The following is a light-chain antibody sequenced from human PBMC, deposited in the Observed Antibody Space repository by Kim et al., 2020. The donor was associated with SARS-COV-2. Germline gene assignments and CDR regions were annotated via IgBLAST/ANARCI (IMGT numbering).Light chain of an antibody. Sequence: GQSVPISCTRTSSDVASYNRVSWYQQPPGTAPKLMIYEVSNRPSGVPDRFSGSKSGNTASLTISGLQAEDEADYYCSSYTSSSTWVFGGGTQLTVL. CDR1: SSDVASYNR. CDR2: EVS. CDR3: SSYTSSSTWV. J-gene: IGLJ3*02. V-gene: IGLV2-18*02.